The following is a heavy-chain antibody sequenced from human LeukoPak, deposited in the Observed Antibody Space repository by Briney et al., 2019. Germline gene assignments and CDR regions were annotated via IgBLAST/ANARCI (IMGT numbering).Heavy chain of an antibody. CDR1: GGSISSGDYY. CDR3: ARAGYCSGGSCYDAFDI. D-gene: IGHD2-15*01. J-gene: IGHJ3*02. Sequence: PSQTLSLTCTVCGGSISSGDYYWNWIRQHPGKGLEWIGYMYYSGSTYYNPSLKSRVTISVDTSKNQFSLKLSSVTAADTAVYYCARAGYCSGGSCYDAFDIWGQGTMVTVSS. V-gene: IGHV4-31*03. CDR2: MYYSGST.